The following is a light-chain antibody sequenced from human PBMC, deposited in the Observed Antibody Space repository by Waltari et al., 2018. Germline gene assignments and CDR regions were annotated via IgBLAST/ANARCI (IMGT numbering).Light chain of an antibody. CDR3: QQLNSYLRIT. V-gene: IGKV1-9*01. CDR1: QGISSY. J-gene: IGKJ5*01. CDR2: AAS. Sequence: DIQLTQSPSFLSASVGDRVTITCRASQGISSYLAWYQQKPGKAPKLLIYAASTLQSGVPSRFSGSGSGTEFTLTISSLQPEDFATYYCQQLNSYLRITFGQGTRLEIK.